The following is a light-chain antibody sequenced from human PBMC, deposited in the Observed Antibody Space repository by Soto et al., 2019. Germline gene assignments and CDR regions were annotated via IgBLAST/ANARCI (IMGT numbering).Light chain of an antibody. J-gene: IGKJ4*01. CDR2: DAS. Sequence: EIFLTQSPGTLSLSRWERATLSWRASQSVSSSYLAWYQQKPGQAPRLLIYDASSRATGIPDRFSGGGSGTDFTLTISRLEPEDFAVYYCQQFSSYPLTFGGGTKVDIK. CDR1: QSVSSSY. CDR3: QQFSSYPLT. V-gene: IGKV3-20*01.